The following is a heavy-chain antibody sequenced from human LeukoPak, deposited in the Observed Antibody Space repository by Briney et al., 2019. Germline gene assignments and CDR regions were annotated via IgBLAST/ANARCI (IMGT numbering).Heavy chain of an antibody. CDR2: IYGTVT. CDR3: ARDSGTTGEVKFDP. CDR1: GGSVSSYY. J-gene: IGHJ5*02. V-gene: IGHV4-4*07. D-gene: IGHD3-10*01. Sequence: SETLSLTCTVSGGSVSSYYLSWIRQPAGKGLEWIGRIYGTVTTYNPSLVGRVTLSVDTSNNHFSLTLRSVTAADTAIYYCARDSGTTGEVKFDPWGQGTLVTVSS.